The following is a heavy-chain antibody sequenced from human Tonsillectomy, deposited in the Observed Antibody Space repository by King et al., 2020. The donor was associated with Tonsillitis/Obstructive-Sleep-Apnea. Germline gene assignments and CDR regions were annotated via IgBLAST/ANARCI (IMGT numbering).Heavy chain of an antibody. CDR2: IKNRMDGGTT. Sequence: VQLVESGGGLVKPGESLRLSCVAAGFIFSDAWMSWVRQAPGKGLDWVGRIKNRMDGGTTDYVAPVKGRFTISRDDWKNTLYLQMNSLKTEDTAVYYCTARGGRYWGQGTLVTVSS. CDR3: TARGGRY. J-gene: IGHJ4*02. D-gene: IGHD3-10*01. V-gene: IGHV3-15*01. CDR1: GFIFSDAW.